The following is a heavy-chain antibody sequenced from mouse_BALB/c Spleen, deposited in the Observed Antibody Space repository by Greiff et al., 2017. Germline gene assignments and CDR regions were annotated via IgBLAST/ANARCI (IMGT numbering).Heavy chain of an antibody. Sequence: VQLQQSGPELVKPGASVKISCKASGYSFTGYFMNWVMQSHGKSLEWIGRINPYNGDTFYNQKFKGKATLTVDKSSSTAHMELRSLASEDSAVYYCARSNYYDYDWFAYWGQGTLVTVSA. CDR2: INPYNGDT. D-gene: IGHD2-4*01. CDR1: GYSFTGYF. CDR3: ARSNYYDYDWFAY. J-gene: IGHJ3*01. V-gene: IGHV1-20*02.